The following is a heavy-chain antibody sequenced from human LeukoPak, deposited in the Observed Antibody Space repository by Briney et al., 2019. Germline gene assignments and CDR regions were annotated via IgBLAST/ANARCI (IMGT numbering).Heavy chain of an antibody. J-gene: IGHJ6*02. CDR1: DASISSSRFF. Sequence: SETLSLTCTVSDASISSSRFFYGWVRQPPGKGLEWIGSVDSSGGTYDNPSLKSRVTISLGASKTQFSLKLSSVTAADTAVYYCARGGIVVVPAAIPPYYYYGMDVWGQGTTVTVSS. V-gene: IGHV4-39*01. D-gene: IGHD2-2*02. CDR3: ARGGIVVVPAAIPPYYYYGMDV. CDR2: VDSSGGT.